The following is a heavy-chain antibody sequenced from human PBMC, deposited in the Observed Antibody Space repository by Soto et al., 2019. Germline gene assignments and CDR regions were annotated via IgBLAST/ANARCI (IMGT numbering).Heavy chain of an antibody. J-gene: IGHJ4*02. CDR3: APSPYSTSCSAFDY. CDR1: GFSLSTSGVS. CDR2: IYWDDDK. D-gene: IGHD6-13*01. V-gene: IGHV2-5*02. Sequence: QITLKESGPTLVKPTQTLTLTCTFSGFSLSTSGVSVGWIRQPPGKALEWLALIYWDDDKRYSPSLKSRLTVTKDTSKNQLVLTITNMYPVDAATYYCAPSPYSTSCSAFDYWGQGTLVTVSS.